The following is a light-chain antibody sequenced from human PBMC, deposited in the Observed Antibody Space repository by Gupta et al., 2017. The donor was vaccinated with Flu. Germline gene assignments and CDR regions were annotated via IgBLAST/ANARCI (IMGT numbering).Light chain of an antibody. CDR1: QSVLYSSNNKNY. Sequence: MTQSPDSLAVSLGERATINCKSSQSVLYSSNNKNYLAWYQHKPGQPPKVLIYWASTRESGVPDRFSGSGSGTDFTLTISSLQAEDVAVYYCQQYYSTPITFGQGTRLEIK. CDR3: QQYYSTPIT. J-gene: IGKJ5*01. CDR2: WAS. V-gene: IGKV4-1*01.